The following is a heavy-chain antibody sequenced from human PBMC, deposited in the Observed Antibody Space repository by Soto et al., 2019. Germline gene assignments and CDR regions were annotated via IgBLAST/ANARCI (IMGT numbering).Heavy chain of an antibody. V-gene: IGHV1-69*13. Sequence: SVKVSCKASGGTFSSYAISWVRQAPGQGLEWMGGIIPIFGTANYAQKFQGRVTITADESTSTAYMELSSLRSEDTAVYYCARSRIFGVVIIRGGSYYYGMDVWGQGTTVTVSS. CDR2: IIPIFGTA. D-gene: IGHD3-3*01. J-gene: IGHJ6*02. CDR1: GGTFSSYA. CDR3: ARSRIFGVVIIRGGSYYYGMDV.